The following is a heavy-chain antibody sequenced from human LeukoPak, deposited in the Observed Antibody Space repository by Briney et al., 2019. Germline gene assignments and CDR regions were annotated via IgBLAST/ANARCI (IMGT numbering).Heavy chain of an antibody. CDR1: GESFSGYY. Sequence: SETLSLPCAVYGESFSGYYWRWLRQPPGKGLEWLGEINHWGSANYTPSLKSRVTISVDTSKNQFSLKLSSVTAADTAVYYCARGRAKTDYYGSGSSSTWFDPWGQGTLVTVSS. CDR2: INHWGSA. CDR3: ARGRAKTDYYGSGSSSTWFDP. J-gene: IGHJ5*02. V-gene: IGHV4-34*01. D-gene: IGHD3-10*01.